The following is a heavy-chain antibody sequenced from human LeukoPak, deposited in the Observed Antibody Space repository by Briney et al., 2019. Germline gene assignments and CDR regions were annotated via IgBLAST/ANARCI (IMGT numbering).Heavy chain of an antibody. J-gene: IGHJ4*02. D-gene: IGHD2-2*01. CDR1: GYTFTSYD. Sequence: GASVKVSCKASGYTFTSYDINWVRQAPGQGLEWMGIINPSGGSTSYAQKFQGRVTMTRDTSTSTVYMELSSLRSEDTAVYYCARDPTQLGYCSSTSCYSYFDYWGQGTLVTVSS. V-gene: IGHV1-46*01. CDR3: ARDPTQLGYCSSTSCYSYFDY. CDR2: INPSGGST.